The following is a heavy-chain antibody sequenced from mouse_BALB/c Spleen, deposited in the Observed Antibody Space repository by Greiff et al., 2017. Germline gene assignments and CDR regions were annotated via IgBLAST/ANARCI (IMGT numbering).Heavy chain of an antibody. V-gene: IGHV5-17*02. Sequence: EVMLVESGGGLVQPGGSRKLSCAASGFTFSSFGMHWVRQAPEKGLEWVAYISSGSSTIYYADTVKGRFTISRDNPKNTLFLQMTSLRSEDTAMYYCARGGYGKSWFAYWGQGTLVTVSA. CDR2: ISSGSSTI. D-gene: IGHD2-1*01. J-gene: IGHJ3*01. CDR1: GFTFSSFG. CDR3: ARGGYGKSWFAY.